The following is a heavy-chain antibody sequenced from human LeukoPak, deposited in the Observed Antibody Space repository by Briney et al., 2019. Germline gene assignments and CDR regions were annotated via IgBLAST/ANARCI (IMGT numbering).Heavy chain of an antibody. CDR2: INSDGSST. Sequence: PGGSLRLSCAASGFTFSSYWMHWVRQAPGEGLVWVSRINSDGSSTSYADSVKGRFTISRDNAKNTLYLQMNSLRAEDTAVYYCARDPWEARNFDYWGQGTLVTVSS. D-gene: IGHD1-26*01. CDR3: ARDPWEARNFDY. J-gene: IGHJ4*02. CDR1: GFTFSSYW. V-gene: IGHV3-74*01.